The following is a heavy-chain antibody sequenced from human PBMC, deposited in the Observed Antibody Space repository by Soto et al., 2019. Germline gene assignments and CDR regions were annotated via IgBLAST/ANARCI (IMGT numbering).Heavy chain of an antibody. CDR2: IYYSGST. V-gene: IGHV4-59*01. D-gene: IGHD1-26*01. J-gene: IGHJ4*02. CDR3: ASSGSTTVFDY. Sequence: SETLSLTCTVSGGPISSYYWSWIRQPPGKGLEWIGYIYYSGSTNYNPSLKSRVTISVDTSKNQFSLKLSSVTAADTAVYYCASSGSTTVFDYWGQGTLVTVSS. CDR1: GGPISSYY.